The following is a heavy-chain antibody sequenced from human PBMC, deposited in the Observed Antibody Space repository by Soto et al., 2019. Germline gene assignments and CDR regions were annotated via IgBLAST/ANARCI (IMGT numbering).Heavy chain of an antibody. V-gene: IGHV3-23*01. CDR1: GFTFSSYA. D-gene: IGHD3-22*01. J-gene: IGHJ4*02. CDR2: IRGSGAST. CDR3: AKDLSGDGYYYFDY. Sequence: EVHLLESGGGLVQPGGSLRLSCAASGFTFSSYAMNWVRQAPGKGLEWVSGIRGSGASTYYADSVKGRFTISRDNSKNTVYLQMNSLRAEDTAVYYCAKDLSGDGYYYFDYWGRGTLVTVSS.